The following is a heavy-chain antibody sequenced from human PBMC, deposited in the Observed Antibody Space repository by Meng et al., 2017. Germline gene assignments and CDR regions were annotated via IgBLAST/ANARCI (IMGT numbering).Heavy chain of an antibody. Sequence: LQVFGPTLVNPTQTLTLTCTFSGFSLSTSGVGVGWIRQPPGKALEWLALIYWDDDKRYSPSLKSRLTITKDISKNQVVLTMTNMDPVDTATYYCAHHILNYYDSSGYPPYYFDYWGQGTLVTVSS. D-gene: IGHD3-22*01. CDR3: AHHILNYYDSSGYPPYYFDY. J-gene: IGHJ4*02. CDR1: GFSLSTSGVG. V-gene: IGHV2-5*02. CDR2: IYWDDDK.